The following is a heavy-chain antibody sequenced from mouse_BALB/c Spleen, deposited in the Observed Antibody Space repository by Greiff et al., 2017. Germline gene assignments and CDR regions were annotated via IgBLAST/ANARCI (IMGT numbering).Heavy chain of an antibody. Sequence: QVQLQQSGPGLVAPSQSLSITCTVSGFSLTSYGVHWVRQPPGKGLEWLGVIWAGGSTNYNSALMSRLSISKDNSKSQVFLKMNSLQTDDTAMYYCARDRDGPHWYFDVWGAGTTVTVSS. D-gene: IGHD1-2*01. J-gene: IGHJ1*01. CDR2: IWAGGST. CDR3: ARDRDGPHWYFDV. CDR1: GFSLTSYG. V-gene: IGHV2-9*02.